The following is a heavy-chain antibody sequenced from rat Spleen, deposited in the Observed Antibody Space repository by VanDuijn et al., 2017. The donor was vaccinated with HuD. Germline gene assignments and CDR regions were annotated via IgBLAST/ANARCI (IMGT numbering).Heavy chain of an antibody. CDR2: IWTGGST. J-gene: IGHJ2*01. CDR1: GFSLTSYN. CDR3: ARDSGNSGYGY. D-gene: IGHD4-3*01. V-gene: IGHV2-30*01. Sequence: QVQLKESGPGLVQPSQTPSLTCTVSGFSLTSYNVHWVRQPTGKGLEWMGVIWTGGSTDYNSALKSRLSISRDTSKSQVFLKMNSLQTEDIATYYCARDSGNSGYGYWGQGVMVTVSS.